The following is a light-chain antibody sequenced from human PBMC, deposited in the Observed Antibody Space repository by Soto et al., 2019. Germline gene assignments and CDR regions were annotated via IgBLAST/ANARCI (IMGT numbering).Light chain of an antibody. J-gene: IGLJ2*01. V-gene: IGLV1-44*01. CDR2: SNN. CDR3: AAWDASLNGVI. Sequence: QSVLTQPPSASGTPGQRVTISCSGSSSNIGTYTVNWYQQVPGTAPKLLIYSNNQRPSGVPDRFSGSKSGTSASLAISGLQAEDEADYYCAAWDASLNGVIFGGGTKLTVL. CDR1: SSNIGTYT.